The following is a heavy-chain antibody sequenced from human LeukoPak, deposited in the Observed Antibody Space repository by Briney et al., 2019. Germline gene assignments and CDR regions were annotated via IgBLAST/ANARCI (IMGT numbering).Heavy chain of an antibody. D-gene: IGHD3-22*01. V-gene: IGHV3-11*04. CDR2: ISSSGSTI. CDR1: GFTFSDYY. CDR3: AREAGYYDSSGYCFDY. J-gene: IGHJ4*02. Sequence: GGSLRLSCAASGFTFSDYYMSWIRQAPGKGLEWVSYISSSGSTIYYADSVKGRFTISRDNAKNSLYLQMNSLRAEDTAVYYCAREAGYYDSSGYCFDYWGQGTLVTVSS.